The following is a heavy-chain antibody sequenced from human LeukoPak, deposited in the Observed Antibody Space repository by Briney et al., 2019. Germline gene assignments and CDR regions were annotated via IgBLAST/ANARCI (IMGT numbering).Heavy chain of an antibody. D-gene: IGHD1-26*01. CDR2: IYSGGST. CDR1: GFTVSSNY. CDR3: ARGSGSYSHYYGMDV. Sequence: GGSLRLSCAASGFTVSSNYMSWVRQAPGKGLEWVSVIYSGGSTYYADSVKGRFTISRDNSKNTLYLQMNSLRAEDTAVYYCARGSGSYSHYYGMDVWGQGTTVTVSS. J-gene: IGHJ6*02. V-gene: IGHV3-66*01.